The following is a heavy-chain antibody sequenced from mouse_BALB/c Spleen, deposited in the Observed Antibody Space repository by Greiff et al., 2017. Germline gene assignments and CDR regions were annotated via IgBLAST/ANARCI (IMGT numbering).Heavy chain of an antibody. D-gene: IGHD1-1*01. Sequence: DVHLVESGGGLVQPGGSLRLSCATSGFTFTDYYMSWVRQPPGKALEWLGFIRNKANGYTTEYSASVKGRFTISRDNSQSILYLQMNTLRAEDSATYYCARDAYYYGSSPYYFDYWGQGTTLTVSS. CDR1: GFTFTDYY. V-gene: IGHV7-3*02. CDR3: ARDAYYYGSSPYYFDY. CDR2: IRNKANGYTT. J-gene: IGHJ2*01.